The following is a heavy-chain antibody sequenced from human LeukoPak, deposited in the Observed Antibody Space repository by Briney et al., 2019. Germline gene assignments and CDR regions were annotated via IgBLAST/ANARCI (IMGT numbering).Heavy chain of an antibody. D-gene: IGHD3-3*01. CDR2: VYYTGST. J-gene: IGHJ4*02. CDR1: GGSISRYY. V-gene: IGHV4-59*01. CDR3: ARGSQRITVFGVVTDY. Sequence: SETLSLTCTVSGGSISRYYWSWIRQPPGKGLEWIGYVYYTGSTNYNPSLKSRVTISVDTSKNHFSLELSSVTAADTAVYYCARGSQRITVFGVVTDYWGQGTLVTVSS.